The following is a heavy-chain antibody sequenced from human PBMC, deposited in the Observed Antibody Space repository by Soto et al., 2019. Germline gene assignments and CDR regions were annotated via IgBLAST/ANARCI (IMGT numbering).Heavy chain of an antibody. J-gene: IGHJ6*02. Sequence: HGESLKISCKGSGYSFTSYWISWVRQMPGKGLEWMGRIDPSDSYTNYSPSFQGHVTISADKSISTAYLQWSSLKASDTAMYYCARRGGSDLPRYGMDVWGQGTTVTVSS. CDR1: GYSFTSYW. D-gene: IGHD3-10*01. V-gene: IGHV5-10-1*01. CDR2: IDPSDSYT. CDR3: ARRGGSDLPRYGMDV.